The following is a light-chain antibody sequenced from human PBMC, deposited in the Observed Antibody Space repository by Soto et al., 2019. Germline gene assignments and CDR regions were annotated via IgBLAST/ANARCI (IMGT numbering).Light chain of an antibody. V-gene: IGKV1-5*03. CDR1: QSIDTA. Sequence: DIQMTQSPSTLSGSVGDRVTITCGASQSIDTALAWYQQKPGKAPNLLIYKTSNLEDGVPSRFSGSGSGTEFTLTISSLQPDDFATYYCQQYYRYLTFGQGTKLEIK. J-gene: IGKJ2*01. CDR2: KTS. CDR3: QQYYRYLT.